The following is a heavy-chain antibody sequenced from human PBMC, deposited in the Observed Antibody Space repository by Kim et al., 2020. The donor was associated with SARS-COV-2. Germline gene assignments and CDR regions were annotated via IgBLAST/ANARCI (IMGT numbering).Heavy chain of an antibody. CDR3: ARASSSD. D-gene: IGHD6-6*01. Sequence: RSSYIYYADSVKGRFTITRDNAKNSLYLQMNSLRAEDTAVYYCARASSSDWGQGTLVTVSS. J-gene: IGHJ4*02. V-gene: IGHV3-21*01. CDR2: RSSYI.